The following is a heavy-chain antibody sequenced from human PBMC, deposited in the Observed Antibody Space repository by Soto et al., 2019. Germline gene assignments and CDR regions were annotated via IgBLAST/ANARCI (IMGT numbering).Heavy chain of an antibody. V-gene: IGHV2-70*01. CDR2: IDWDDDK. CDR1: GFSLSTSGMC. CDR3: ARLIVGALDY. Sequence: ESGPTLVNPTQTLTLTCTFSGFSLSTSGMCVSWIRQPPGKALEWPALIDWDDDKYYSTSLETRLTISKDTSKNQVVLTMTNMDPVDTATYYCARLIVGALDYWGQGTLVTVSS. J-gene: IGHJ4*02. D-gene: IGHD1-26*01.